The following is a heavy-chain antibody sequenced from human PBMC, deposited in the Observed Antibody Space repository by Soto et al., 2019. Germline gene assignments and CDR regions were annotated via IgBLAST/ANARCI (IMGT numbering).Heavy chain of an antibody. J-gene: IGHJ6*02. CDR1: GFTFSDSS. V-gene: IGHV3-73*02. CDR2: IRSKANSYAT. Sequence: EVQLVESGGGLVQPGGSLKLSCAASGFTFSDSSMHWVRQASGKGLEWVGRIRSKANSYATVYAASVKGRFTISRDDSKITAYLQMNSLKTEDTAVYYCTSIPYGSWSAYDAWGQGTSVIVSS. D-gene: IGHD3-3*01. CDR3: TSIPYGSWSAYDA.